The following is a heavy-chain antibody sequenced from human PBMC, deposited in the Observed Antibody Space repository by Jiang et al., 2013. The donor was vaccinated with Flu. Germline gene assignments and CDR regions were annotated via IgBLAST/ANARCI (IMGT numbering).Heavy chain of an antibody. CDR2: IYSGGST. Sequence: QLLESGGGLVQPGGSLRLSCAASGFTVSSNYMSWVRQAPGKGLEWVSVIYSGGSTYYADSVKGRFTISRDNSKNTLYLQMNSLRAEDTAVYYCARSPGRLVGYFDYWGQGTLVTVSS. J-gene: IGHJ4*02. CDR3: ARSPGRLVGYFDY. D-gene: IGHD6-19*01. V-gene: IGHV3-66*01. CDR1: GFTVSSNY.